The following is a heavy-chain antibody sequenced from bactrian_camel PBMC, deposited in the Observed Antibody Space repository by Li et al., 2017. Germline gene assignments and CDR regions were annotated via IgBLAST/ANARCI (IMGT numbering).Heavy chain of an antibody. CDR2: FARAGDSP. CDR3: ATDFTPHLSMEDIQNLGVPCAL. J-gene: IGHJ4*01. V-gene: IGHV3S25*01. Sequence: QLVESGGGSVQAGGSLTLSCTPSGHIDSSFCMGWFRQVPGGRREGVAVFARAGDSPLYGDSVRGRFTISKNNDRKTVNLQMNSLKSEDTALYYRATDFTPHLSMEDIQNLGVPCALWGQGTQVTVS. CDR1: GHIDSSFC. D-gene: IGHD3*01.